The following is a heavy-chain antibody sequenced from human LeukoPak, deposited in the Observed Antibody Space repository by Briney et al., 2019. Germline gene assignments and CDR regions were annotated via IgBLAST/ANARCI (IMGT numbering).Heavy chain of an antibody. J-gene: IGHJ2*01. CDR2: VHSNGNT. Sequence: SETLSLTCTVPGGSISSSSYYWGWIRQPPGKGLDWIGDVHSNGNTNYNPSLKNRVTMSIDTSRDQFSLTLTSVTAADTAIFYCARRIQLWSYWHFDLWGRGTLVTVSS. D-gene: IGHD5-18*01. CDR1: GGSISSSSYY. CDR3: ARRIQLWSYWHFDL. V-gene: IGHV4-61*05.